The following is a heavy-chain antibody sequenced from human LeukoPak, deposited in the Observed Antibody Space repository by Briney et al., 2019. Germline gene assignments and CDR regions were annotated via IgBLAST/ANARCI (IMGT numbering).Heavy chain of an antibody. CDR1: GGTFSSYT. J-gene: IGHJ4*02. D-gene: IGHD3-3*01. CDR3: ARAGVASSSRVYYFDY. CDR2: IIPILGIA. V-gene: IGHV1-69*02. Sequence: SVKVSCKASGGTFSSYTISWVRQAPGQGLEWMGRIIPILGIANYAQKSQGRVTITADKSTSTAYMELSSLRSEDTAVYYCARAGVASSSRVYYFDYWGQGTLVTVSS.